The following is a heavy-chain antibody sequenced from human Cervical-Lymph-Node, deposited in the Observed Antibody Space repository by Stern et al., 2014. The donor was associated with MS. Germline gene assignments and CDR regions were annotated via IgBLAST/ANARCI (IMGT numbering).Heavy chain of an antibody. D-gene: IGHD6-13*01. CDR2: IFPVFGTP. J-gene: IGHJ5*02. CDR3: ALSSETSDRWYSLGYDL. Sequence: QVQLVQSGADVTKPGSSVKVSCKASGGTFSKVPSSWVRQAPGQGLEWMGGIFPVFGTPTYAQEFRGRVTITADVSTSTVYMELSSLRSDDTAVYYCALSSETSDRWYSLGYDLWGQGTLVTVSS. V-gene: IGHV1-69*01. CDR1: GGTFSKVP.